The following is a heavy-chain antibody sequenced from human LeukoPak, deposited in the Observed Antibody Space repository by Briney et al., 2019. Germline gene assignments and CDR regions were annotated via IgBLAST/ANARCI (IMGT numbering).Heavy chain of an antibody. CDR1: GYSFTSYW. CDR3: AGHLGPAVVAALLDY. V-gene: IGHV5-51*01. D-gene: IGHD2-15*01. Sequence: GESLTISCKGSGYSFTSYWIGWVRQMPGKGLEWMGIIYPGDSDTRYSPSFQGQVTISADKSISTAYLQWSSLKASDTAMYYCAGHLGPAVVAALLDYWGQGTLVTVSS. CDR2: IYPGDSDT. J-gene: IGHJ4*02.